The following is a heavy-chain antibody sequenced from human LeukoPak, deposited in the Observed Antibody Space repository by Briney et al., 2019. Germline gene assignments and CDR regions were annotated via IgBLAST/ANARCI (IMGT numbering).Heavy chain of an antibody. J-gene: IGHJ4*02. CDR1: GGSISSGGFY. V-gene: IGHV4-61*02. Sequence: SETLSLTCTASGGSISSGGFYWSWIRQPAGKGLEWIGRIYPTGNTDYNPSLRNRVTISVDMSENQFSLKVSSVTATDTAVYYCAREYSSGYHYFDYWGQGTLVTVSS. D-gene: IGHD6-19*01. CDR2: IYPTGNT. CDR3: AREYSSGYHYFDY.